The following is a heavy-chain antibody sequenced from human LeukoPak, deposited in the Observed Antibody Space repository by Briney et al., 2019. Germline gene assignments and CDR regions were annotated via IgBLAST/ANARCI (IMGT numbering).Heavy chain of an antibody. CDR1: GYTFTDYY. CDR2: INPSSGGT. CDR3: ARAGVWDYSDSSGYHNAAFDI. Sequence: ASVKVSCKATGYTFTDYYMHWVRQAPGQGLEWMGWINPSSGGTNYAQKFQGRVTVTRDTSISTAYMDLSRLRSDDTAVYYCARAGVWDYSDSSGYHNAAFDIWGQGTMVTVSS. D-gene: IGHD3-22*01. V-gene: IGHV1-2*02. J-gene: IGHJ3*02.